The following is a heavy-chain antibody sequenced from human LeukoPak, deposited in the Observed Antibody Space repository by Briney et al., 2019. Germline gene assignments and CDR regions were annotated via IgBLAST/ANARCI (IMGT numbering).Heavy chain of an antibody. D-gene: IGHD6-19*01. CDR3: ARDLSVAGTVGFDP. CDR2: ISAYNGNT. V-gene: IGHV1-18*01. Sequence: ASVKVSCKASGYTFTSNGITWVRQAPGQGLEWMGWISAYNGNTNYAQELQGRVTMTTDTSTSTAYMEVRSLRSDDTAVYYCARDLSVAGTVGFDPWGQGTLVIVSS. J-gene: IGHJ5*02. CDR1: GYTFTSNG.